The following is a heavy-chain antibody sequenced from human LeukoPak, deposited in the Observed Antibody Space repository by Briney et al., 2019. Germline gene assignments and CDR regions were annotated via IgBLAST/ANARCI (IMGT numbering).Heavy chain of an antibody. J-gene: IGHJ4*02. V-gene: IGHV3-48*03. CDR2: ISSSGSTI. Sequence: GGSLRLSCAASGFTFSSYEMHWVRQAPGEGLEWVSYISSSGSTIYYADSVKGRFTISRDNAKNSLYLQMNSLRAEDTAVYYCARDYGGSSPFDYWGQGTLVTVSS. D-gene: IGHD4-23*01. CDR1: GFTFSSYE. CDR3: ARDYGGSSPFDY.